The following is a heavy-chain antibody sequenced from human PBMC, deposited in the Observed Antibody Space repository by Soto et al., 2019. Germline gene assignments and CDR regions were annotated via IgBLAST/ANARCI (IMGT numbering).Heavy chain of an antibody. Sequence: SETLSLTCTVSGGSISSYYWSWIRQPPGKGLEWIGYIYYSGSTNYNPSLKSRVTISVDTSKNQFSLKLSSVTAADTAVYYCARGLSGVVAAPSGYYYYYYMDVWGKGTTVTVSS. V-gene: IGHV4-59*01. CDR3: ARGLSGVVAAPSGYYYYYYMDV. D-gene: IGHD2-15*01. CDR1: GGSISSYY. CDR2: IYYSGST. J-gene: IGHJ6*03.